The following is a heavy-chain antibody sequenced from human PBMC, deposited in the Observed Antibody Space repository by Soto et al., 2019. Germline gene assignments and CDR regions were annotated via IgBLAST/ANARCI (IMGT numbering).Heavy chain of an antibody. V-gene: IGHV4-39*01. J-gene: IGHJ6*02. CDR3: ARRRGSYYYYYYYGMDV. D-gene: IGHD1-26*01. CDR1: GGSISSSSYY. Sequence: SETLSLTCTVSGGSISSSSYYWGWIRQPPGKGLEWIGSIYYSGSTYYNPSLKSRVTISVDTSKNQFSLKLSSVTAADTAVYYCARRRGSYYYYYYYGMDVWGQGTTVTVSS. CDR2: IYYSGST.